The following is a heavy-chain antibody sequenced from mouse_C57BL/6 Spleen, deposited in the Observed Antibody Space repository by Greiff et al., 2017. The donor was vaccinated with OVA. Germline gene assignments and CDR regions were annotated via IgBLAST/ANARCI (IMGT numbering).Heavy chain of an antibody. J-gene: IGHJ2*01. Sequence: VKLVESGAELARPGASVKLSCKASGYTFTSYGISWVKQRTGQGLEWIGELYPRSGNTYYNEKFKGKATLTADKSSSTAYMELRSLTSDDASFYVCARGDYDYDDYFDYWGQGTTLTVSS. CDR1: GYTFTSYG. V-gene: IGHV1-81*01. CDR3: ARGDYDYDDYFDY. D-gene: IGHD2-4*01. CDR2: LYPRSGNT.